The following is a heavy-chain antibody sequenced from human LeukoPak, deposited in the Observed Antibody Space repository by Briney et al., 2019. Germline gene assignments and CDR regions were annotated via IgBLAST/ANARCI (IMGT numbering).Heavy chain of an antibody. CDR1: GGSISSYY. Sequence: KSSETLSLTCTVSGGSISSYYWSWIRQPPGKGLEWIGYIYYSGSTHYNPSLKSRVTISVDTSKNQFSLKLSSVTAADTAVYYCAREELQDAFDIWGQGTMVTVS. D-gene: IGHD1-26*01. J-gene: IGHJ3*02. CDR2: IYYSGST. CDR3: AREELQDAFDI. V-gene: IGHV4-59*12.